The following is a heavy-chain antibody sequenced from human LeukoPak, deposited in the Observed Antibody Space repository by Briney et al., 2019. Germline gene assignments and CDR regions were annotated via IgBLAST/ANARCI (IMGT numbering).Heavy chain of an antibody. V-gene: IGHV4-39*01. CDR2: VYYGRTT. CDR1: AGSFISSSHH. CDR3: VRHGGRGGATMGAFDS. D-gene: IGHD5-12*01. Sequence: SETLSLTCTVSAGSFISSSHHWGWIRQSPGKGLAWIGTVYYGRTTYYNPSLDGRVTISLDTSANHFSLQLNSVTAADTAVYYCVRHGGRGGATMGAFDSWGQGSLVTVSS. J-gene: IGHJ5*01.